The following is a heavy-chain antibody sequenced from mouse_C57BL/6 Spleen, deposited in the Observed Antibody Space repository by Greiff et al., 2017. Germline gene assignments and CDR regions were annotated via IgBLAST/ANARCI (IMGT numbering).Heavy chain of an antibody. J-gene: IGHJ4*01. CDR1: GFTFSDYG. V-gene: IGHV5-17*01. CDR2: ISSGSSTI. CDR3: AREYRPYAMDY. D-gene: IGHD5-2*01. Sequence: DVQRVESGGGLVKPGGSLKLSCAASGFTFSDYGMHWVRQAPEKGLEWVAYISSGSSTIYYADTVKGRFTISRDNAKNTLFLQMTSLRSEDTAMYYCAREYRPYAMDYWGQGTSVTVSS.